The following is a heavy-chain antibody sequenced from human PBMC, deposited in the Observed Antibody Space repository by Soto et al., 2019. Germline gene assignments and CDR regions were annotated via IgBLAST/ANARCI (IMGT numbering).Heavy chain of an antibody. V-gene: IGHV1-69*04. Sequence: ASVKVSCKASGGTFSSYTISWVRQAPGQGLEWMGRIIPILGIANYAQKFQGRVTITADKSTSTAYMELSSLRSEDTAVYYCARDSAVAGTEAVDYWGQGTLVTVSS. CDR2: IIPILGIA. J-gene: IGHJ4*02. CDR1: GGTFSSYT. CDR3: ARDSAVAGTEAVDY. D-gene: IGHD6-19*01.